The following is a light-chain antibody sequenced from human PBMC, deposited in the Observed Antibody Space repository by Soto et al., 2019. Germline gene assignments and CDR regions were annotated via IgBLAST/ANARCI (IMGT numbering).Light chain of an antibody. CDR2: AAS. J-gene: IGKJ3*01. Sequence: AIRMTQSPSSLSASTGDRVTITCRASQGISSYLAWYQQKPGKAPKLLIYAASTLQSGVPSRFSGSGSGTDFTLTISCLQSEEFATYYCQQYYSYPGFTFGPGTKVDIK. V-gene: IGKV1-8*01. CDR1: QGISSY. CDR3: QQYYSYPGFT.